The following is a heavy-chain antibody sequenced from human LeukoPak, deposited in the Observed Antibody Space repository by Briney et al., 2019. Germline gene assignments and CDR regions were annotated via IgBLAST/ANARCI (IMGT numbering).Heavy chain of an antibody. CDR3: ARGQLERRYYYYYMDV. J-gene: IGHJ6*03. V-gene: IGHV1-69*05. Sequence: GASVKVSCKASGYTFTSYGISWVRQAPGQGLEWMGGIIPIFGTANYAQKFQGRVTITTDESTSTAYMELSSLRSEDTAVYYCARGQLERRYYYYYMDVWGKGTTVTVSS. CDR1: GYTFTSYG. D-gene: IGHD1-1*01. CDR2: IIPIFGTA.